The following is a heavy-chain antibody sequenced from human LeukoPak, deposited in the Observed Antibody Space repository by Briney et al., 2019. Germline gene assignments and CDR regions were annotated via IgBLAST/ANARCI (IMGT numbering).Heavy chain of an antibody. D-gene: IGHD2-8*01. CDR3: ARQIVLMVYAIYWFDP. Sequence: SETLSLTCTVSGGSISSSSYYWGWIRQPPGKGLEWIGSIYYSGSTYYNPSLKSRVTISVDTSKNQFSLKLSSVTAADTAVYYCARQIVLMVYAIYWFDPWGQGTLVTVSS. J-gene: IGHJ5*02. CDR1: GGSISSSSYY. CDR2: IYYSGST. V-gene: IGHV4-39*01.